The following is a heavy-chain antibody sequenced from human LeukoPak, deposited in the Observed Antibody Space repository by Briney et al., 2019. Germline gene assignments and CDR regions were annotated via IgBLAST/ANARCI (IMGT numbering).Heavy chain of an antibody. CDR1: GFTFSSYG. Sequence: GGSLRLSCAASGFTFSSYGMHWVRQAPGKGLEWVAVISYDGSNKYYADSVKGRFTISRDNSKNTLYLQMNSLRAEDTAMYYCARGRYNYYYAMDVWGQGTTVTVSS. D-gene: IGHD3-16*02. CDR3: ARGRYNYYYAMDV. J-gene: IGHJ6*02. CDR2: ISYDGSNK. V-gene: IGHV3-30*03.